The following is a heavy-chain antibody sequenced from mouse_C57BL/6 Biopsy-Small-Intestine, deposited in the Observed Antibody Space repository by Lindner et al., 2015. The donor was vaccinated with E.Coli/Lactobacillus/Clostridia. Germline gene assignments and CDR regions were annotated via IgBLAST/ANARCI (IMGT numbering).Heavy chain of an antibody. Sequence: VQLQESGPELVKPGASVKLSCKASGYTFTDYTIHWVKQCPGQGLEWIGWIYPGTGNTKYNDNFRGKATVTADTSSSTAYMQLSSLTSEDSAVYFCARRYSNFQAWFLYWGQGTLVTVSA. D-gene: IGHD2-5*01. CDR2: IYPGTGNT. CDR3: ARRYSNFQAWFLY. J-gene: IGHJ3*01. CDR1: GYTFTDYT. V-gene: IGHV1-84*01.